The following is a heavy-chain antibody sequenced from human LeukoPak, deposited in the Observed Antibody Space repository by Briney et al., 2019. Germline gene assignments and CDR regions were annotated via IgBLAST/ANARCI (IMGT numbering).Heavy chain of an antibody. CDR1: GGSISSSSYY. Sequence: SETLSLTCTVSGGSISSSSYYWRWIRQPPGKGLEWIGYIYYSGSTNYNPSLKSRVSISVDTSKNQFSLKLSSVTAADAAVYYCARTFMITFGGVIEYFEYWGQGTLVTVSS. V-gene: IGHV4-61*01. D-gene: IGHD3-16*02. CDR2: IYYSGST. J-gene: IGHJ4*02. CDR3: ARTFMITFGGVIEYFEY.